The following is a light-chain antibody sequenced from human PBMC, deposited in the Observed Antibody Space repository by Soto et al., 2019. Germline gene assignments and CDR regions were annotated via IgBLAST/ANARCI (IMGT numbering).Light chain of an antibody. J-gene: IGLJ1*01. CDR2: TNN. Sequence: QAVVTQPPSASGTPGQRVTISCSGSRSNIGSNNVNWYQQLPGTAPKLLIHTNNQRPSGVPDRFSASTSGTSASLAITGLQAEDEGDYYCQSYDSTLSARYVFGTGTKLTVL. V-gene: IGLV1-44*01. CDR1: RSNIGSNN. CDR3: QSYDSTLSARYV.